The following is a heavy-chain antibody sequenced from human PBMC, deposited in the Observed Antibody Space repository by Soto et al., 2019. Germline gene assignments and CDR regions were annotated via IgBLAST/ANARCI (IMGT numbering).Heavy chain of an antibody. J-gene: IGHJ5*02. CDR2: ISGFDGDR. D-gene: IGHD3-16*01. V-gene: IGHV1-18*01. Sequence: QVHLVQSGGEMKKLGASVKVSCKASGYTFTDFGISWVRQAPGQGLEWLGWISGFDGDRNYAQKFQGRVTLTTATSATPAYMALRSLTSDGAAIHSCARDYVRWGEDWFEPWGQGTLVTVYS. CDR3: ARDYVRWGEDWFEP. CDR1: GYTFTDFG.